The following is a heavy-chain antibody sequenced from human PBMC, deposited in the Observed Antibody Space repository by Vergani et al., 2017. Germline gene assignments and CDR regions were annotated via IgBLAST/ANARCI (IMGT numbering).Heavy chain of an antibody. CDR2: IIPIFGTA. CDR3: AGGGLYSGSWATGYGMDV. J-gene: IGHJ6*02. Sequence: QVQLVQSGAEVKKPGPSVKVSCKASGGTFSSYAISWVRQAPGQGLEWMGRIIPIFGTANYAQKFQGRVTITADESTSTAYMELSSLRSEDTAVYYCAGGGLYSGSWATGYGMDVWGQGTTVTVSS. V-gene: IGHV1-69*13. CDR1: GGTFSSYA. D-gene: IGHD1-26*01.